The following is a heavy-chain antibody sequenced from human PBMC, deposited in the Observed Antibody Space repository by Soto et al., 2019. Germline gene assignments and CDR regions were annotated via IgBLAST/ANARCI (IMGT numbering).Heavy chain of an antibody. J-gene: IGHJ4*02. CDR2: INAGNGNT. CDR3: ARGIAPYYFDY. D-gene: IGHD6-13*01. Sequence: QVQLVQSGAEEKKPGASVKVSCKASGYTFTSYAMHWVRQAPGQRLEWMGWINAGNGNTKYTQKFQGRVTITRDTSASTAYMELSSLRSEDTAVYYCARGIAPYYFDYWGQGTLVTVSS. V-gene: IGHV1-3*05. CDR1: GYTFTSYA.